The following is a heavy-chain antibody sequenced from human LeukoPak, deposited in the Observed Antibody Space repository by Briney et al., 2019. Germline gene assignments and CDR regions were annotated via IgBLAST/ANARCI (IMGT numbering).Heavy chain of an antibody. V-gene: IGHV4-59*01. CDR2: IYYSGST. CDR1: GGSISSYY. CDR3: ARGRKAAWEGAFDI. Sequence: SETLSLTCTVPGGSISSYYWSWIRQPPGKGLEWIGYIYYSGSTNYNPSLKSRVTISVDTSKNQFSLKLSSVTAADTAVYYCARGRKAAWEGAFDIWGQGTMVTVSS. J-gene: IGHJ3*02. D-gene: IGHD1-26*01.